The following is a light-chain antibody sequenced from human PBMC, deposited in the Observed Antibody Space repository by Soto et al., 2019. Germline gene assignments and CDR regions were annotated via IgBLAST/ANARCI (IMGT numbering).Light chain of an antibody. Sequence: EIVLTQSPGTLSLSPGERATLSCRASQSVSSSYLAWYQQKPGQAPGLLIYGASSRATGIPDRFSGSGSGTDFTLTISRLEPEDFAVYYCQQYGGSPSYTFGQGTKLEIK. CDR3: QQYGGSPSYT. V-gene: IGKV3-20*01. CDR1: QSVSSSY. CDR2: GAS. J-gene: IGKJ2*01.